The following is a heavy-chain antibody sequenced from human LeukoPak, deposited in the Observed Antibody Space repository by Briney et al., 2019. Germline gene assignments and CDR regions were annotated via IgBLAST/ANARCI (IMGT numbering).Heavy chain of an antibody. D-gene: IGHD1-1*01. CDR3: VKESLEGDT. CDR1: GFTFTHFG. V-gene: IGHV3-30*02. Sequence: GGSLRLSCAASGFTFTHFGMHWVRQAPGKGLDWVAFVRYDGDLQFYADSVQGRFTISRDNSKNTVDLQMNRLRIEDTAVYYCVKESLEGDTWGQGTLVTVAS. J-gene: IGHJ5*02. CDR2: VRYDGDLQ.